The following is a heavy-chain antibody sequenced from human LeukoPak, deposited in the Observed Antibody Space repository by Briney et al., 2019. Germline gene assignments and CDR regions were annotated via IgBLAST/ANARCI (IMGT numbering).Heavy chain of an antibody. J-gene: IGHJ4*02. CDR2: ISAYNGNT. CDR3: ARDGRNWDPSIELDY. CDR1: VYTFTSYG. V-gene: IGHV1-18*01. D-gene: IGHD7-27*01. Sequence: GASVTVTFKSSVYTFTSYGISWVRQAPGQGLEWMGWISAYNGNTSYAQKLQGRVTVTTDTSTSTAYMELRSLRSDDTAVYYCARDGRNWDPSIELDYWGQGTLVTVSS.